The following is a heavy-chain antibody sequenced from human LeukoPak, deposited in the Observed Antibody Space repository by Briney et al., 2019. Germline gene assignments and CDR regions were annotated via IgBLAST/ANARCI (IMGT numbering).Heavy chain of an antibody. J-gene: IGHJ4*02. CDR1: GFTFSGYS. CDR2: VSTTSDYI. Sequence: GGSLRLSCAASGFTFSGYSMNWVRQAPGKGLEWVSSVSTTSDYIHYADSLKGRVAISRDNARNSLYLQMNSLRAEDTAVYYCTRGGIYSQGFDYWGQGSLVTVSS. CDR3: TRGGIYSQGFDY. V-gene: IGHV3-21*01. D-gene: IGHD6-13*01.